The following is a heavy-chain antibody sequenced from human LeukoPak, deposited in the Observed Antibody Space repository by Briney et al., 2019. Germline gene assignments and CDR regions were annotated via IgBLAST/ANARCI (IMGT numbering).Heavy chain of an antibody. D-gene: IGHD2-2*02. Sequence: GESLQISCQGSGYSFTSYWIGWVRQMPGKGLEWMGIIYPGDSDTRYSPSFQGQVTISADKSISTAYLQWSSLKASDTAVYYCATLPYCSSTSCYIFDYWGQGTLVTVSS. CDR1: GYSFTSYW. CDR2: IYPGDSDT. J-gene: IGHJ4*02. V-gene: IGHV5-51*01. CDR3: ATLPYCSSTSCYIFDY.